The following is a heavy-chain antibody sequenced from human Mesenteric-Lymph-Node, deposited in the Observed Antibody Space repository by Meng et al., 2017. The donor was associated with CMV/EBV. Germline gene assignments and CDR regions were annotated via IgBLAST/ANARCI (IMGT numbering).Heavy chain of an antibody. CDR3: ARGDSRIFGVVMEAFDI. J-gene: IGHJ3*02. V-gene: IGHV3-48*03. D-gene: IGHD3-3*01. CDR1: GFTFSGYE. CDR2: ISSSGSTI. Sequence: GESLKISCAASGFTFSGYEMNWVRQAPGKGLEWVSYISSSGSTIYYADSVKGRFTISRDNAKNSLYLQMNSLRAEDTAVYYCARGDSRIFGVVMEAFDIWGQGTMVTVSS.